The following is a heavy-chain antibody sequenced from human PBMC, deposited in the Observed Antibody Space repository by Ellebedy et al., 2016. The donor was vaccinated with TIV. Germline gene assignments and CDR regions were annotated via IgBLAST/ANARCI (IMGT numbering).Heavy chain of an antibody. CDR2: MNPNSGNT. CDR3: ARVAYYYDSSGYPTPRKNDY. D-gene: IGHD3-22*01. CDR1: GYTFTSYD. V-gene: IGHV1-8*01. Sequence: ASVKVSXXASGYTFTSYDINWVRQATGQGLEWMGWMNPNSGNTGYAQKFQGRVTMTRNTSISTAYMELRSLRSDDTAVYYCARVAYYYDSSGYPTPRKNDYWGQGTLVTVSS. J-gene: IGHJ4*02.